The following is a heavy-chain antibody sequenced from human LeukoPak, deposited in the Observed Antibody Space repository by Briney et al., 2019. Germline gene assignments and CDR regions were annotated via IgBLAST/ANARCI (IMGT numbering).Heavy chain of an antibody. CDR3: ARGEYCSSSTRYRNAFDI. D-gene: IGHD2-2*01. Sequence: SETLSLTCTVSSGSISHYYWSWIRQPPGVGLEWIGYIYCSGSTTYNPSLKSRVTMSVETSRNQFSLRLRSVTAADTAVYYCARGEYCSSSTRYRNAFDIWGQGTLVTVSS. J-gene: IGHJ3*02. CDR2: IYCSGST. CDR1: SGSISHYY. V-gene: IGHV4-59*01.